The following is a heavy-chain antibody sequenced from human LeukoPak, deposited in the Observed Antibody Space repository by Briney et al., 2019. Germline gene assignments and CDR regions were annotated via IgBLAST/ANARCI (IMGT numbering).Heavy chain of an antibody. Sequence: SETLSLTCTVSGGSISSSSYYWGWIRQPPGKGLEWIGSIYYSGSTYYNPSLKSRVTISVDTSKNQFSLRLSSVTAADTAVYYCANMGYSYAPGLFDPWGQGTLVTVSS. J-gene: IGHJ5*02. CDR1: GGSISSSSYY. CDR3: ANMGYSYAPGLFDP. V-gene: IGHV4-39*01. CDR2: IYYSGST. D-gene: IGHD5-18*01.